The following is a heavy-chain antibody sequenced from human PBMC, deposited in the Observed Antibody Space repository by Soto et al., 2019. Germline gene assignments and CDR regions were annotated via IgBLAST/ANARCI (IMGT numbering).Heavy chain of an antibody. Sequence: QVQLVQSGAEVKKPGSSVKVSCKASGGTFSSYAISWVRQAPGQGLEWMGGIIPIFGTANYAQKFQGRVTITADESTSADYMELSSLRSEDTAVYYCARDVIRGSINWFDPWGQGTLVTVSS. D-gene: IGHD3-10*01. J-gene: IGHJ5*02. CDR1: GGTFSSYA. V-gene: IGHV1-69*01. CDR2: IIPIFGTA. CDR3: ARDVIRGSINWFDP.